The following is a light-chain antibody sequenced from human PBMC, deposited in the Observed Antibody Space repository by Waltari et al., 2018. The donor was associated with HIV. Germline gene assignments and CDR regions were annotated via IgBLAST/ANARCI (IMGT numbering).Light chain of an antibody. CDR1: QAITTY. V-gene: IGKV1-39*01. CDR3: QQSYESPFN. Sequence: IQVTQSPSSLSASLGDTVVITCRASQAITTYLNWYQQKADKPPVLLVYSASSLQTGAPSRFRGSGSGRDFTLSISGLQPEDFATYFCQQSYESPFNFGPGTKVDIK. CDR2: SAS. J-gene: IGKJ3*01.